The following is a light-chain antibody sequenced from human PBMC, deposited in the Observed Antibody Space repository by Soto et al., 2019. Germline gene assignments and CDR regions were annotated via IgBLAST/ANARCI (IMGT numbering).Light chain of an antibody. CDR3: QQYGSSPPWT. Sequence: EIVLTQSPGTLSLSPGERATLSCRASQSVSSSYLAWYQQKPGQAPRLLIYGASSRATGIPDRFSGSGSGTDFTHTISRLEPGDFAAYYCQQYGSSPPWTFGQGTKVEIK. CDR2: GAS. CDR1: QSVSSSY. V-gene: IGKV3-20*01. J-gene: IGKJ1*01.